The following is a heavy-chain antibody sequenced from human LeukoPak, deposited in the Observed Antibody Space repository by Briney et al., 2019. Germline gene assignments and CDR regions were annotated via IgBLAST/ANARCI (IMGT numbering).Heavy chain of an antibody. J-gene: IGHJ5*02. D-gene: IGHD4-11*01. CDR1: GGSISSYY. CDR3: ARDRDDYSNYYWFDP. CDR2: IYTSGST. V-gene: IGHV4-4*07. Sequence: SETLSLTCTVSGGSISSYYWSWIRQPAGKGLEWIGRIYTSGSTNYNPSLKSRVTMSVDTSKNQFSLKLSSVTAADTAVYYCARDRDDYSNYYWFDPWGQGTLVTVSS.